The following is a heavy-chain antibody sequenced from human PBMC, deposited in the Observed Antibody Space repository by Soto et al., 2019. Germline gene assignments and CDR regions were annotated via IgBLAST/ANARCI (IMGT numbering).Heavy chain of an antibody. CDR2: IKEDGSEK. J-gene: IGHJ4*02. CDR1: GFTFSTYW. D-gene: IGHD1-26*01. CDR3: ARDKVVGPTTLDY. V-gene: IGHV3-7*03. Sequence: EVQLVESGGGLVQPGGSLRLSCVVSGFTFSTYWMSWVRQAPGKGLEWVANIKEDGSEKYYLDSVKGRFTIYRDNAKNSLYLQMNSLRAEDMAVYYCARDKVVGPTTLDYWGQGTLVTVSS.